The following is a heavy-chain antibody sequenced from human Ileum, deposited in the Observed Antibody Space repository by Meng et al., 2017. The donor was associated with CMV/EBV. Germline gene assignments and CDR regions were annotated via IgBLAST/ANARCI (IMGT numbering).Heavy chain of an antibody. V-gene: IGHV1-18*01. Sequence: QGQLVQSGAEGKTPGGSVKVACKTSGFTFTHYGITWVRQAPGQGLEYMGWISAYNGNTNYAQKFLGRATMTTDASTSTAYMELRSLTSDDTAVYYCAKWAQSSRWPPDPFDPWGQGTLVTVSS. D-gene: IGHD5-24*01. J-gene: IGHJ5*02. CDR3: AKWAQSSRWPPDPFDP. CDR2: ISAYNGNT. CDR1: GFTFTHYG.